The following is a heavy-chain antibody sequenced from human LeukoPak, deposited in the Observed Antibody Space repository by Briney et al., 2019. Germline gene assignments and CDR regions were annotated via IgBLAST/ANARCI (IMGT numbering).Heavy chain of an antibody. Sequence: PGGSLRLSCAASGFTFSSYWMSWVRQAPGKGLEWVANIKQDGSEKYYVDSVKGRFTISRDNAKNSLYLQMNSLRAEDTAVYYCARALAARAYYYYYYMDVWGKGTTVTVSS. CDR3: ARALAARAYYYYYYMDV. D-gene: IGHD6-6*01. CDR2: IKQDGSEK. V-gene: IGHV3-7*01. CDR1: GFTFSSYW. J-gene: IGHJ6*03.